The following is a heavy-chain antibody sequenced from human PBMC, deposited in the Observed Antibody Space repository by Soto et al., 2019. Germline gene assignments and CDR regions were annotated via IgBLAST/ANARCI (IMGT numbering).Heavy chain of an antibody. CDR2: IGNDGDT. V-gene: IGHV3-23*01. CDR1: GFTFRSYA. J-gene: IGHJ4*02. D-gene: IGHD5-18*01. Sequence: RGSLRLSCAASGFTFRSYAMSWVRQAPGKGLEWVSGIGNDGDTYYIDSVKGRFTISRDNSENTVYLQLNSLRADDTALYYCLPGRRLIQDFWSQGTVVIVSS. CDR3: LPGRRLIQDF.